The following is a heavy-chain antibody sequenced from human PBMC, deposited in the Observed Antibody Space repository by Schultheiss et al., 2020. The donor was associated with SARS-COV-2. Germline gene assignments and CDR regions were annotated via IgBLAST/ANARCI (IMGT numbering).Heavy chain of an antibody. V-gene: IGHV3-74*01. Sequence: ESLKISCAASGFTFSSYWMHWVRQAPGKGLEWVSLISWDGGSTYYADSVKGRFTISRDNAKNSLYLQMNSLRAEDTAVYYCARDQGYRFGELRFYYYYGMDVWGQGTTVTVSS. CDR1: GFTFSSYW. J-gene: IGHJ6*02. D-gene: IGHD3-10*01. CDR2: ISWDGGST. CDR3: ARDQGYRFGELRFYYYYGMDV.